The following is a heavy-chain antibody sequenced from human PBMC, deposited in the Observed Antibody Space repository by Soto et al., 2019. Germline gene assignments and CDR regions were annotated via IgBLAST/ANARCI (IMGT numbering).Heavy chain of an antibody. CDR2: IYPSGGST. Sequence: GASVKVSCKASGFTFTTYYLHWVRQAPGQGLEWMGIIYPSGGSTSYAQKFQGRVTMTRDTSTSTVFMELSSLRSEDTAMYYCASIRSTVTPDSYYYYGTDVWGQGTTVTVSS. CDR1: GFTFTTYY. V-gene: IGHV1-46*01. CDR3: ASIRSTVTPDSYYYYGTDV. D-gene: IGHD4-17*01. J-gene: IGHJ6*02.